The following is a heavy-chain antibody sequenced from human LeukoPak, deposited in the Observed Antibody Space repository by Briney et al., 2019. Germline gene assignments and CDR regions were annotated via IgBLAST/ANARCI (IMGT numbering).Heavy chain of an antibody. CDR1: GGTFSIYS. V-gene: IGHV1-69*04. J-gene: IGHJ5*02. D-gene: IGHD3-3*01. CDR2: IIPIFGIA. CDR3: ARDLRGLYDFWSGSTNWFDP. Sequence: AWVKVSCTASGGTFSIYSISWVRQPPAQGLEWMGRIIPIFGIANYAQMFQGRVTFTADKSKTTPYLELSSLRSEDTAVYYCARDLRGLYDFWSGSTNWFDPWGQGTLVTVSS.